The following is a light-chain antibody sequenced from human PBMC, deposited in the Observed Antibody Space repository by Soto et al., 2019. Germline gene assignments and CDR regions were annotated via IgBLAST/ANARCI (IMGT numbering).Light chain of an antibody. J-gene: IGLJ3*02. V-gene: IGLV2-14*01. Sequence: QSALTQPASVSGSPGQSITISCTGTNSDVGGYNYVSWYQLHPGKAPKLVIFEVTNRPSGVSRRFSGSKSGKTASLTISGLQTEDEADYYCSSYTSSASVFGGGTKLTVL. CDR2: EVT. CDR1: NSDVGGYNY. CDR3: SSYTSSASV.